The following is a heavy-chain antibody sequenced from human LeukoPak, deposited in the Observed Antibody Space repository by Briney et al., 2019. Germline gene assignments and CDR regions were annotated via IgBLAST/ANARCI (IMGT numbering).Heavy chain of an antibody. Sequence: ASVKVSCKASGGTFSSYAISWVRQAPGQGLEWMGGIIPIFGTANYAQKFQGRVTITADESTSTAYKELSSLRSEDTAVYYCARGHYYDSSGYYSYAMYFDYWGQGTLVTVSS. J-gene: IGHJ4*02. CDR3: ARGHYYDSSGYYSYAMYFDY. CDR1: GGTFSSYA. CDR2: IIPIFGTA. D-gene: IGHD3-22*01. V-gene: IGHV1-69*13.